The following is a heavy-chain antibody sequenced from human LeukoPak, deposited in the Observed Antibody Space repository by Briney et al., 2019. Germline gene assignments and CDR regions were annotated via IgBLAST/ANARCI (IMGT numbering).Heavy chain of an antibody. D-gene: IGHD1-1*01. J-gene: IGHJ4*02. Sequence: PSETLSLTCAVYGGSFSGYYWSWIRQPPGKGLEWIGEINHSGSTNYNPSLKSRVTISVDTSKNQFSLKLSSVTAADTAVYYCARGTKLAYYFDYWGQGTLVTVSS. CDR3: ARGTKLAYYFDY. CDR2: INHSGST. CDR1: GGSFSGYY. V-gene: IGHV4-34*01.